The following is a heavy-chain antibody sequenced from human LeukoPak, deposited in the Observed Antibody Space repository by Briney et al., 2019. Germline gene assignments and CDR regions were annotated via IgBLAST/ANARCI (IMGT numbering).Heavy chain of an antibody. V-gene: IGHV3-23*01. J-gene: IGHJ4*02. CDR3: AKDRVDGSGSQFDS. D-gene: IGHD3-10*01. CDR1: GFTLRNHA. CDR2: ISGSGAMT. Sequence: GGSLRLSCAASGFTLRNHALIWVRQAPGKGLEWVSSISGSGAMTYYADSVKGRFTISRDNAMNKLYLRMTSLRADDTAVYYCAKDRVDGSGSQFDSWGQGSLVIVSS.